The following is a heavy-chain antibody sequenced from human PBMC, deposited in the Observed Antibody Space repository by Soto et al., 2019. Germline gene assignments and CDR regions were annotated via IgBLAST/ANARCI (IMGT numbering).Heavy chain of an antibody. D-gene: IGHD6-19*01. CDR1: GYTFTDYY. V-gene: IGHV1-2*02. CDR2: INPNSGGT. J-gene: IGHJ4*02. Sequence: QVQLVQSGAEVKKPGASVKVSCKASGYTFTDYYIHWGRQAPGQGLEWMGWINPNSGGTKYAQNFQGRVTMTRATPIITAYMELSRLRSDDTAVYYCARKGLTVAGLGYWGQGTLVTVSS. CDR3: ARKGLTVAGLGY.